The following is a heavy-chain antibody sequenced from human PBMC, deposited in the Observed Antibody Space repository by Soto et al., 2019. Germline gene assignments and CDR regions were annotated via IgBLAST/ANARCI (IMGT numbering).Heavy chain of an antibody. J-gene: IGHJ4*02. D-gene: IGHD6-19*01. CDR3: ARVGRYTSGWYLDYFDY. CDR1: GGSFANYY. Sequence: LSLTCAVYGGSFANYYWNWIRQTPGKGLEWFGEINYSGSTDYNPSLESRVTISVDTSKNQFSLNLSSVTAADPAIYYCARVGRYTSGWYLDYFDYWGQGTVVTVSS. CDR2: INYSGST. V-gene: IGHV4-34*01.